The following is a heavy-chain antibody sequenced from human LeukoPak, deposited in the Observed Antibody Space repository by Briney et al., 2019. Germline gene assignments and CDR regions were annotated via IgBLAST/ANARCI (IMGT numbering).Heavy chain of an antibody. J-gene: IGHJ4*02. CDR2: IYYSGST. V-gene: IGHV4-38-2*02. D-gene: IGHD5-12*01. CDR3: ARVYRRGYDY. CDR1: GYSISTGYY. Sequence: SETLSLTCTVSGYSISTGYYWGWIRQPPGKGLEWIGSIYYSGSTYYNPSLKSRVTISVDTSKNQFSLKLSSVTAADTAVYYCARVYRRGYDYWGQGTLVTVSS.